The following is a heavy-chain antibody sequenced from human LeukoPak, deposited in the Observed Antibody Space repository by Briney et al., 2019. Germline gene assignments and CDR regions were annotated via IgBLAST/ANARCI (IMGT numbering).Heavy chain of an antibody. V-gene: IGHV1-69*01. J-gene: IGHJ6*03. D-gene: IGHD4-17*01. CDR3: ATAHDYGERTYYYYYMDV. CDR1: GGTFSSYA. CDR2: IIPIFGTA. Sequence: SVKVSCKASGGTFSSYAISWVRQAPGQGLEWMGGIIPIFGTANYAQKFQGRVTITADESTSTAHMELSSLRSEDTAVYYCATAHDYGERTYYYYYMDVWGKGTTVTVSS.